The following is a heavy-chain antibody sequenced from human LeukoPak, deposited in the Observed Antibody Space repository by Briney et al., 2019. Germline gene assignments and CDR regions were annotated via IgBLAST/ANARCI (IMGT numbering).Heavy chain of an antibody. Sequence: GGSLRLSCAASGFTFSSYAMSWVRQAPGKGLEWASAISGSGGSTYYADSVKGRFTISRDNSKNTLYLQMNSLRAEDTAVYYCAKDSKIVGATFRSYHYMDVWGKGTAVTVSS. D-gene: IGHD1-26*01. CDR2: ISGSGGST. V-gene: IGHV3-23*01. CDR3: AKDSKIVGATFRSYHYMDV. CDR1: GFTFSSYA. J-gene: IGHJ6*03.